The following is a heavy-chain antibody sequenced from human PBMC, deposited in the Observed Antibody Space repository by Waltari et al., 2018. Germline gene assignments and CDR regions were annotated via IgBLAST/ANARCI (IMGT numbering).Heavy chain of an antibody. D-gene: IGHD6-19*01. J-gene: IGHJ4*02. CDR1: GGSFSGYY. V-gene: IGHV4-34*01. CDR3: ARGLGSGWYYGTPPFFDY. CDR2: INHSGST. Sequence: QVQLQQWGAGLLKPSETLSLTCAVYGGSFSGYYWSWIRQPPGKGLEWIGEINHSGSTNYNPSLKSRVTISVDTSKNQFSLKLSSVTAADTAVYYCARGLGSGWYYGTPPFFDYWGQGTLVTVSS.